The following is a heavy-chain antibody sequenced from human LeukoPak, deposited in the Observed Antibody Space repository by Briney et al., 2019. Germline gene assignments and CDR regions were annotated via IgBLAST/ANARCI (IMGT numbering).Heavy chain of an antibody. V-gene: IGHV3-7*01. D-gene: IGHD2-8*01. J-gene: IGHJ4*02. Sequence: PGGSLRLSCAASGFTFGTYVMSWVRQAPGKGLEWVANIKPDGSETYYVDSVEGRFTISRDNAKKSLYLQMKSLRDADTAVYYCARDLMEVARGPGTLVTVSS. CDR1: GFTFGTYV. CDR2: IKPDGSET. CDR3: ARDLMEVA.